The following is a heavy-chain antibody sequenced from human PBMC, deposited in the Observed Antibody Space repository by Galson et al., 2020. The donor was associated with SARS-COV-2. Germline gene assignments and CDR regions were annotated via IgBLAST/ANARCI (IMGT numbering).Heavy chain of an antibody. CDR2: IFYIGSA. CDR1: DGPMSSSY. D-gene: IGHD4-17*01. J-gene: IGHJ6*02. CDR3: ARDPAPRYGENYDDGMDV. Sequence: ETSETLSLPCSVSDGPMSSSYWSWIRQPPGKGLEWIGYIFYIGSANHNPSLRSPVTISVDLSKNQFSLKVTSVTAADTAVYYCARDPAPRYGENYDDGMDVWGRGTTVTVSS. V-gene: IGHV4-59*01.